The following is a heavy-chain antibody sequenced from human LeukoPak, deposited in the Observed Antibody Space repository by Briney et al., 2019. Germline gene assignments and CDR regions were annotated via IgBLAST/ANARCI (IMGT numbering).Heavy chain of an antibody. CDR1: GFXFRSYG. CDR2: ISYDGSNK. V-gene: IGHV3-30*18. J-gene: IGHJ3*02. Sequence: GESLKISCAGSGFXFRSYGMHWVRQAPGKGLEWVAVISYDGSNKYYADSVKGRFTISRDNSKNTLYLQMNSLRAEDTAVYYCAKQCGGSDWFDAFDIWGQGTMVTVSS. D-gene: IGHD6-19*01. CDR3: AKQCGGSDWFDAFDI.